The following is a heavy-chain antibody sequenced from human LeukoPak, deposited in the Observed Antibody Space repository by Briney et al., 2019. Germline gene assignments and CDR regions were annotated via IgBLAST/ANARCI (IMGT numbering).Heavy chain of an antibody. CDR2: IYYSGST. Sequence: SETLSLTCTVSGGSISSAGYYWSWIRQHPGKGLEWIGNIYYSGSTYYNPSLKSRVIISVDTSKNQFSLKLSSVTAADTAVYYCARGPSRYYYDSSGYPFDYWGQGTLVTVSS. CDR1: GGSISSAGYY. D-gene: IGHD3-22*01. CDR3: ARGPSRYYYDSSGYPFDY. V-gene: IGHV4-31*03. J-gene: IGHJ4*02.